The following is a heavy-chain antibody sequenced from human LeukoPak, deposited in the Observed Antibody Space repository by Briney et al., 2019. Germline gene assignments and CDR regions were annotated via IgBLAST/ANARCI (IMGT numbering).Heavy chain of an antibody. V-gene: IGHV3-74*01. CDR1: GFTFSSYW. CDR2: ISSDGSST. CDR3: ARDWGGYGPTSHDY. Sequence: GGSLRLSCGASGFTFSSYWMHWVRQAPGRGLVWVSRISSDGSSTIYADSVKGRFTISRDNAKNTLYLQMNSLRAEDTAVYYCARDWGGYGPTSHDYWGQGTLVTLSS. D-gene: IGHD3-16*01. J-gene: IGHJ4*02.